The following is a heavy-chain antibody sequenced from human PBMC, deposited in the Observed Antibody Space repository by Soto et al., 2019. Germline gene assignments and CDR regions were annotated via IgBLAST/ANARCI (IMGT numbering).Heavy chain of an antibody. D-gene: IGHD5-18*01. Sequence: QAQLVQSGPEVKKPGASVKVSCKASGYAFSKYGISWVRQAPGQGLEWMGWINTYNGYTSYAQKLQDRITVTADTPPXTXDXXLRSLRSDDTVISSCARPSGYCYGWGGLGHDAFDIWGQGTMVTVSS. CDR2: INTYNGYT. V-gene: IGHV1-18*01. CDR1: GYAFSKYG. J-gene: IGHJ3*02. CDR3: ARPSGYCYGWGGLGHDAFDI.